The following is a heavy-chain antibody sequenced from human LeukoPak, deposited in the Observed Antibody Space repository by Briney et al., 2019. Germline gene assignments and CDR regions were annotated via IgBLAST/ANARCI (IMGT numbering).Heavy chain of an antibody. J-gene: IGHJ4*02. V-gene: IGHV4-59*12. CDR1: GLSFSIYY. Sequence: PSDTLSLPCPAPGLSFSIYYWTWIRQPPGKGWIRNRYVYYSGSTTYNPSLEGRVTMSVDTSKNQFSLKLSSVNAADTTVYYGARDRGGVLRYYDRHGEVRAGPGYYFDYWGQGTLVTVSS. CDR3: ARDRGGVLRYYDRHGEVRAGPGYYFDY. D-gene: IGHD3-9*01. CDR2: VYYSGST.